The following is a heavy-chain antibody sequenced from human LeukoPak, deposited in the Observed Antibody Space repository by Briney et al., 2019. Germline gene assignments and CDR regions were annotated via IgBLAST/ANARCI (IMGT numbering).Heavy chain of an antibody. Sequence: PSETLSLTCAVYGGSFSGYYWSWIRQPPGKGLEWIGEINHSGSTNYNPSLKSRVTISVDTSKNQFSLKLSSVTAADTAVYYCARGGRYDSVWGSYRPFGYWGQGTLVTVSS. CDR2: INHSGST. D-gene: IGHD3-16*02. V-gene: IGHV4-34*01. J-gene: IGHJ4*02. CDR3: ARGGRYDSVWGSYRPFGY. CDR1: GGSFSGYY.